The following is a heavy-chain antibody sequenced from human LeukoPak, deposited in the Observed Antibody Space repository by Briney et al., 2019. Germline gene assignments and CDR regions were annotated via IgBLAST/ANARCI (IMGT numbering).Heavy chain of an antibody. V-gene: IGHV3-23*01. D-gene: IGHD4-17*01. J-gene: IGHJ4*02. Sequence: GGSLRLSCAASGFTFSSYAMTWVRQAPGKGPEWVSGISGCGGSTYYADSVKGRFTISRDNSKNTLYLQMNSLRAEDTAVFYCATHMTTVTTSLDYWGQGTLVTVSS. CDR1: GFTFSSYA. CDR2: ISGCGGST. CDR3: ATHMTTVTTSLDY.